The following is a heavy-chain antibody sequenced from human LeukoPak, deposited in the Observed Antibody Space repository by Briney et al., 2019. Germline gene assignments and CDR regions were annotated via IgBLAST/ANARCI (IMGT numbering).Heavy chain of an antibody. D-gene: IGHD3-16*02. V-gene: IGHV3-23*01. CDR1: GFTFSTYA. J-gene: IGHJ4*02. Sequence: GGSLRLSCAASGFTFSTYAMSWVRQAPGKGLEWVSSIIGSGSSTSYAGSVKGLFTISRDNSKNTLDLQMNSLRAEDTAIYYCAKGSLRLGELSSWTLDYWGQGTLVTVSS. CDR3: AKGSLRLGELSSWTLDY. CDR2: IIGSGSST.